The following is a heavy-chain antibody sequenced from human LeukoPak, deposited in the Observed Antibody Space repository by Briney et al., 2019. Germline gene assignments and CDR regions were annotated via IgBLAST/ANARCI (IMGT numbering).Heavy chain of an antibody. CDR2: IYHSGST. CDR1: GYSISSGYY. CDR3: ARGGEVTTVTSWSDP. D-gene: IGHD4-17*01. J-gene: IGHJ5*02. Sequence: SETLSLTCAVSGYSISSGYYWGWIRQPPGKGLEWIGSIYHSGSTYYNPSLKSRVTISVDTSKNQFSLKLSSVTAADTAVYYCARGGEVTTVTSWSDPWGQGTLVTVSS. V-gene: IGHV4-38-2*01.